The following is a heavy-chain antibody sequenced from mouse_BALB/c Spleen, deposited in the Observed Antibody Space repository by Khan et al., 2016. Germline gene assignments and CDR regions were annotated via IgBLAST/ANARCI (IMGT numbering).Heavy chain of an antibody. J-gene: IGHJ1*01. CDR3: ARLRDWYFDG. Sequence: EVQLQESGPDLVKPSQSLSLTCTVTGSSITSGYSWHWIRQFPGNNLEWLGYIHYSGPTNYNPSLKSRISIPRDTSKNQFFLQLNSVTTEGTATYDWARLRDWYFDGWGAGTTVTVSS. CDR1: GSSITSGYS. CDR2: IHYSGPT. V-gene: IGHV3-1*02.